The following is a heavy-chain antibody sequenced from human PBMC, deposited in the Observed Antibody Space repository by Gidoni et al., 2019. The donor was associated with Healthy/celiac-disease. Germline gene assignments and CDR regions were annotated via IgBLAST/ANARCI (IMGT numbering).Heavy chain of an antibody. CDR2: ISSRSSYI. J-gene: IGHJ6*04. V-gene: IGHV3-21*01. Sequence: AGFTFSSYSMNGVRQAPGKGLEWVSSISSRSSYIYYADSVKGRFTISRDNAKNSLYLQMNSLSADDTAVYYCARDGRYCSSTSCQWDYYYGMDVWGKGTTVTGSS. D-gene: IGHD2-2*01. CDR1: GFTFSSYS. CDR3: ARDGRYCSSTSCQWDYYYGMDV.